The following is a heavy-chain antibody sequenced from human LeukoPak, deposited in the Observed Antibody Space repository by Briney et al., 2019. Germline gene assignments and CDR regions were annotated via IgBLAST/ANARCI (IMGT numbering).Heavy chain of an antibody. D-gene: IGHD1-26*01. CDR2: IGDSGGNS. CDR1: GFSFSSYA. CDR3: ASHSTFVGGATESIDY. Sequence: GGSLRLSCAASGFSFSSYAMIWVRQAPGKGLEWGSSIGDSGGNSSYVDAVKGRFTISRDNSKNTLYLQVNSLRAEDTAVYYCASHSTFVGGATESIDYWGQGTLVTVSS. J-gene: IGHJ4*02. V-gene: IGHV3-23*01.